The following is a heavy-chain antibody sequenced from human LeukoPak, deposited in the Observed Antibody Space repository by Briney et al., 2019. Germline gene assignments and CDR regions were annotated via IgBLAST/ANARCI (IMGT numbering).Heavy chain of an antibody. CDR1: GYTFTSYG. V-gene: IGHV1-18*01. CDR3: ARDGSGVWFDY. J-gene: IGHJ4*02. D-gene: IGHD3-10*01. Sequence: ASVKVSCKASGYTFTSYGISWVRQAPGQGLEWMGWISGYNGETNYVQKFLGRVTMTIDSSTSTAYMELRSLRSDDTAVYYCARDGSGVWFDYWGQGTLVTVSS. CDR2: ISGYNGET.